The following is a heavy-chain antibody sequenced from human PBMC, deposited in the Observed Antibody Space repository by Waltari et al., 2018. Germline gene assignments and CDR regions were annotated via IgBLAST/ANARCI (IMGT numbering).Heavy chain of an antibody. V-gene: IGHV3-9*01. CDR3: AKGHSGSYGLDS. Sequence: EVQLVESGGGLVQPGRSLRLSCAASGFTFDDYAMHWVRQATGKGLVWVSGISWKSGNRGYADSVKGRFTISRDNAKNSLYLQMNSLRTGDTALYYCAKGHSGSYGLDSWGQGTLVTVSP. CDR1: GFTFDDYA. J-gene: IGHJ4*02. CDR2: ISWKSGNR. D-gene: IGHD1-26*01.